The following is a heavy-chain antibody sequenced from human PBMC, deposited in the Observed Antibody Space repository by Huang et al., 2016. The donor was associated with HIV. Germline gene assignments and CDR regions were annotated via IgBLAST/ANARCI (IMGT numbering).Heavy chain of an antibody. CDR1: GFNFLTYA. CDR2: INGDGLP. Sequence: QVQLVQSGAEVEKPGASVNLSCKASGFNFLTYALPWVRQAPGQRLEWMGWINGDGLPKYSQKFQGRVTITRDRSASTVYVDFKSLTYEDTAVYYCARDKEAGTPFFDPWGQGTVVTVSS. CDR3: ARDKEAGTPFFDP. J-gene: IGHJ5*02. D-gene: IGHD6-19*01. V-gene: IGHV1-3*01.